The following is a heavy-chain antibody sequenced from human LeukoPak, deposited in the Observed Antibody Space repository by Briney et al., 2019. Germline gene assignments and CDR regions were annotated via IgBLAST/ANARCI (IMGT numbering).Heavy chain of an antibody. CDR2: IKRDGSEE. CDR3: ARFAIVPTMTAVDY. Sequence: GGSLRLSCAASEFPFSDYWMTWVRQAPGKGLEWVANIKRDGSEEYYVDSVKGRFTISRDNAKNSLYLQMNSLRVEDTAVYYCARFAIVPTMTAVDYWGQGTLVTVSS. D-gene: IGHD5-12*01. CDR1: EFPFSDYW. J-gene: IGHJ4*02. V-gene: IGHV3-7*01.